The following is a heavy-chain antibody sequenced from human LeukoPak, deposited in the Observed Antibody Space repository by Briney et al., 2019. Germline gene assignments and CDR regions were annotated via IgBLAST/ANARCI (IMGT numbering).Heavy chain of an antibody. CDR2: INHSGST. V-gene: IGHV4-34*01. CDR1: GGSFRGYY. CDR3: ARGPRSVYHD. Sequence: SETLSLTXAVYGGSFRGYYWSWIRQPPGKGLEWIGEINHSGSTNYNPSLKSRVTVSVDTSKNQFSLKLSSVTAADTAVYYCARGPRSVYHDWGQGTLVTVSS. D-gene: IGHD1-14*01. J-gene: IGHJ4*02.